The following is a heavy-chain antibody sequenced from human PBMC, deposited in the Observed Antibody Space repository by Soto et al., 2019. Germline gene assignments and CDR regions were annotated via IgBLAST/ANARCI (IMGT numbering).Heavy chain of an antibody. CDR1: GFTFSSYW. CDR3: AREVPYYYDSSGYSDY. CDR2: IKQDGSEK. D-gene: IGHD3-22*01. V-gene: IGHV3-7*01. Sequence: EVQLVESGGGLVQPGGSLRLSYAASGFTFSSYWMSWVRQAPGKGLEWVANIKQDGSEKYYVDSVKGRFTISRDNAKNSLYLQMNSLRAEDTAVYYCAREVPYYYDSSGYSDYWGQGNLVTVSS. J-gene: IGHJ4*02.